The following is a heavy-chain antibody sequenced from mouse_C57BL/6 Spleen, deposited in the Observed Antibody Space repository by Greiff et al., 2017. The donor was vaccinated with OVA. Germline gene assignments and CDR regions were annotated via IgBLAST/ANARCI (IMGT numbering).Heavy chain of an antibody. CDR1: GYTFTDYY. V-gene: IGHV1-19*01. D-gene: IGHD2-5*01. CDR2: INPYNGGT. CDR3: AGYSNYVGFAY. J-gene: IGHJ3*01. Sequence: VQLKQSGPVLVKPGASVKMSCKASGYTFTDYYMNWVKQSHGKSLEWIGVINPYNGGTSYNQKFKGKATLTVDKSSSTAYMELNSLTSEDSAVYYCAGYSNYVGFAYWGQGTLVTVSA.